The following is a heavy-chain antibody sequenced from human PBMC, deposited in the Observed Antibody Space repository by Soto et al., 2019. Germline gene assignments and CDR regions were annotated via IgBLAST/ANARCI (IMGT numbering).Heavy chain of an antibody. J-gene: IGHJ6*02. CDR3: ARQFGIYRGAGPPYYYYYYGFDA. D-gene: IGHD5-12*01. CDR1: GGSISSSTYY. CDR2: FFIGGST. Sequence: PSETLSLTCTVSGGSISSSTYYWGWMRQPPGKGLEWIASFFIGGSTYHNPSLKSRVTISVDKSKNQFSLKLSSVTAADTAVYYCARQFGIYRGAGPPYYYYYYGFDAWGQGTTVTVSS. V-gene: IGHV4-39*07.